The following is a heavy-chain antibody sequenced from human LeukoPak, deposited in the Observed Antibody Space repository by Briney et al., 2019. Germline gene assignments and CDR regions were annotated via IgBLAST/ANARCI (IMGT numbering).Heavy chain of an antibody. D-gene: IGHD6-13*01. CDR1: GYSFSTYS. J-gene: IGHJ4*02. CDR2: IYPGDSDT. Sequence: GESLKISCKGSGYSFSTYSIGWVRQMPGKGLEWIGIIYPGDSDTRYSPSFQGQVTIPADKSISTAYLQWSSLKASDTAMYYCARKAAGADYWGQGTLVTVSS. CDR3: ARKAAGADY. V-gene: IGHV5-51*01.